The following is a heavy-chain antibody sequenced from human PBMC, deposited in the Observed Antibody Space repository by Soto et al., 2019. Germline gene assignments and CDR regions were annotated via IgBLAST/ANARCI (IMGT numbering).Heavy chain of an antibody. CDR3: ATVRSQNWFDP. J-gene: IGHJ5*02. CDR2: IYYSGST. V-gene: IGHV4-39*01. Sequence: SETLSLXCTVSGGSISSSRYYWGWIRQPPGKGLEGIGSIYYSGSTYYNPSLKSRVTISVDPSKNQFSLKLSSVTAADTAVYYCATVRSQNWFDPWGQGTLVTVS. D-gene: IGHD6-13*01. CDR1: GGSISSSRYY.